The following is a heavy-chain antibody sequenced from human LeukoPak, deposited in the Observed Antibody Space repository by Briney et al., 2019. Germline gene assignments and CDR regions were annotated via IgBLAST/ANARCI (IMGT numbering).Heavy chain of an antibody. J-gene: IGHJ4*02. V-gene: IGHV3-30*18. Sequence: GGSLRLSCAGSGFSFSNHGMHWVRQDPGKGLEWVAVIAHDGSLKFYADSVKGRFTISRDNSRNTVYLQMNTLTSEDSGVYSCTKESLGRGSSYGSYFDYCGQGTLVTVSS. D-gene: IGHD1-26*01. CDR3: TKESLGRGSSYGSYFDY. CDR1: GFSFSNHG. CDR2: IAHDGSLK.